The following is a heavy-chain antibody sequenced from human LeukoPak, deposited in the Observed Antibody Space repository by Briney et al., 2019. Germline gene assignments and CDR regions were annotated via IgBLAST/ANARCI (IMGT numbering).Heavy chain of an antibody. D-gene: IGHD5-18*01. CDR1: GGSIRSSYYY. CDR2: IYDSGST. CDR3: ARGLYSYGSFRLYAFDI. Sequence: PSETLSLTCTVSGGSIRSSYYYWGWIRQPPGKGLEWIGSIYDSGSTYYNPSLKSRVTISVDTSKNQFSLKLSSVTAADTAVYYCARGLYSYGSFRLYAFDIWGQGTMVTVSS. V-gene: IGHV4-39*01. J-gene: IGHJ3*02.